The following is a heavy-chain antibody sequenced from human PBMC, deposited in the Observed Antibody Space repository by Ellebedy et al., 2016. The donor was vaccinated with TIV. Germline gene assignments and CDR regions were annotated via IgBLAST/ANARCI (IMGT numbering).Heavy chain of an antibody. J-gene: IGHJ5*02. CDR2: ISSSSRHM. CDR3: ARDSSSWDYVDP. D-gene: IGHD6-13*01. V-gene: IGHV3-21*01. Sequence: GESLKISCAASGFTFNTYSMNWVRQAPGKGLEWVSSISSSSRHMYYADSLKGRFTISRDNAKNLLYLQINSLRAEDTAIYYCARDSSSWDYVDPWGQGTLVTVSS. CDR1: GFTFNTYS.